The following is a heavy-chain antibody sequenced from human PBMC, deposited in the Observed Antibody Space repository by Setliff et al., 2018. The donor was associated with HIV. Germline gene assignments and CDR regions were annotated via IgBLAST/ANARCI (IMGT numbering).Heavy chain of an antibody. CDR2: INPANGDT. V-gene: IGHV1-3*03. D-gene: IGHD3-22*01. J-gene: IGHJ4*02. CDR3: TRKGYDDSGYHYFEN. Sequence: ASVKVSCKASGYMFTSSPIHWVRQAPGQRLEWMGWINPANGDTENSQEFQGRVTITRDTSADTVYMEMNGLTSEDMAVYYCTRKGYDDSGYHYFENWGQGTLVTVSS. CDR1: GYMFTSSP.